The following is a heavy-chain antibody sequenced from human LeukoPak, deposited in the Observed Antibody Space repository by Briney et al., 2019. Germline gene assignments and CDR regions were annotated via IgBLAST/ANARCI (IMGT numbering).Heavy chain of an antibody. J-gene: IGHJ4*02. V-gene: IGHV4-59*12. CDR1: GGSISSYY. CDR3: ARVSTTYYYGSGSYSHFDY. CDR2: IYYSGST. Sequence: SETLSLTCTVSGGSISSYYWSWIRQPPGKGLEWIGYIYYSGSTNYNPSLKSRVTISVDTSKNLFSLKLSSVTAADTAVYYCARVSTTYYYGSGSYSHFDYWGQGTLVTVSS. D-gene: IGHD3-10*01.